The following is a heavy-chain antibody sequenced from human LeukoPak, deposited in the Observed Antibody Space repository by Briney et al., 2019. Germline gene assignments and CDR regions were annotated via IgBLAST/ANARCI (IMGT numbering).Heavy chain of an antibody. CDR1: GFTFSGYA. CDR3: ARVGYYASGPFSYFDY. V-gene: IGHV3-30-3*01. D-gene: IGHD3-10*01. CDR2: ISYDGSNE. Sequence: GGSLRLSCAASGFTFSGYAMHWIRQAPGKGLEWVAVISYDGSNEYYADSVKGRFTISRDNSKNTLYLQMNSLSVEDTAVYYCARVGYYASGPFSYFDYWGQGTLVTVSS. J-gene: IGHJ4*02.